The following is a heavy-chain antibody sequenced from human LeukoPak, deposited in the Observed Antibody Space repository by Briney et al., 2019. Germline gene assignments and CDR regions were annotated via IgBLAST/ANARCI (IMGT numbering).Heavy chain of an antibody. J-gene: IGHJ4*02. V-gene: IGHV3-48*03. D-gene: IGHD6-25*01. Sequence: GGSLRLSCAASGFIFSSYAMNWVRQAPGEGLEWVSYIGRGCSAIYYADSVKGRFTISRDNAKNSLYLQMNSLRAEDTAIYYCAREGSGYYFDYWGQGTLVTVSS. CDR2: IGRGCSAI. CDR1: GFIFSSYA. CDR3: AREGSGYYFDY.